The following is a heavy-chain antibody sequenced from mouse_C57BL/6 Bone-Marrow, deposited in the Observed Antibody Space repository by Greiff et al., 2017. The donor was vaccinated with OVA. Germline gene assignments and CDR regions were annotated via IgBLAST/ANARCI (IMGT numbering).Heavy chain of an antibody. D-gene: IGHD2-4*01. V-gene: IGHV2-9-1*01. CDR1: GFSLTSYA. CDR2: IWTGGGT. Sequence: VKLVESGPGLVAPSQSLSITCTVSGFSLTSYAISWVRQPPGKGLEWLGVIWTGGGTNYNSALKSRLSISKDNSKSQVFLKMNSLQTDDTARYDCARNPGRGDYDEFAYWGQGTLVTVSA. CDR3: ARNPGRGDYDEFAY. J-gene: IGHJ3*01.